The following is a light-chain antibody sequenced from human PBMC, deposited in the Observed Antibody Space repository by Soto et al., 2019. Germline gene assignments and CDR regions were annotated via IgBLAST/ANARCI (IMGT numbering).Light chain of an antibody. Sequence: QSVLTQPASVSGSPGQSITISCTGTSSDVGHYDYVSWYQQHPGKAPKLMIYHVTYRPSGVSNRYSGSKSGNSASLTISGLQADDGADYYCCSLTTSHTYVFGSGTKVTVL. CDR1: SSDVGHYDY. V-gene: IGLV2-14*03. CDR3: CSLTTSHTYV. J-gene: IGLJ1*01. CDR2: HVT.